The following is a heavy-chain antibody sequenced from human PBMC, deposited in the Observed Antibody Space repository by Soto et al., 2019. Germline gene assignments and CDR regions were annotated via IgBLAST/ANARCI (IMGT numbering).Heavy chain of an antibody. J-gene: IGHJ4*01. V-gene: IGHV6-1*01. Sequence: LSLTCAITGDSVSSNSAGWSWVRQSPSRGLEWLGRTYYWSKWSYEYAVSVRGRITINPDTSKNQSCLQLSSVTPEDTAVYFCARGEQYSGRIFDFRGQGTLVTVSS. CDR1: GDSVSSNSAG. CDR2: TYYWSKWSY. D-gene: IGHD1-26*01. CDR3: ARGEQYSGRIFDF.